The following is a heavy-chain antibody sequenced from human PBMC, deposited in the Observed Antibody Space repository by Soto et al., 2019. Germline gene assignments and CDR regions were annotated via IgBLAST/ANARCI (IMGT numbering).Heavy chain of an antibody. CDR1: GYTFTSYG. Sequence: QVQLVQSGAEVKKPGASVKVSCKASGYTFTSYGISWVRQAPGQGLEWMGWISAYNGNTNYAQKLQGRVTMTTDTSTSTAYMELRSLRSDDTAVYYWAGEGFIGVVPAAMGNWFDPWGQGTLVTVSS. J-gene: IGHJ5*02. V-gene: IGHV1-18*01. CDR2: ISAYNGNT. D-gene: IGHD2-2*01. CDR3: AGEGFIGVVPAAMGNWFDP.